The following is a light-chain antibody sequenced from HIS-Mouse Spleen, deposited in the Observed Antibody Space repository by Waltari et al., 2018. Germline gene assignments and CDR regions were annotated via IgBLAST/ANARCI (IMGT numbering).Light chain of an antibody. J-gene: IGKJ2*01. Sequence: DIVMTQSPDSLAVSLGERATINCKSSQSVLYSSNNKNYVAWYQQKPGQPPKLLIYWASTRESGVPDQFSGSESGTDFTRTISSLQAEDVAVYYCQQYYITPYTFGQGTKLEIK. CDR2: WAS. V-gene: IGKV4-1*01. CDR1: QSVLYSSNNKNY. CDR3: QQYYITPYT.